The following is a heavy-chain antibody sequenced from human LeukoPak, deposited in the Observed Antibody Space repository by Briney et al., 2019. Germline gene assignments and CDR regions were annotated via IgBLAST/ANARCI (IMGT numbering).Heavy chain of an antibody. CDR1: GYTFTSYG. J-gene: IGHJ4*02. CDR3: AREGGDIGSGYYLGLDY. Sequence: GASVKVSCKASGYTFTSYGISWVRQAPGQGLEWMGWISAYNGNTNYAQELQGRVTMTTDTSTSTAYMELRSLRSDDTAVYYCAREGGDIGSGYYLGLDYWGQGTLVTVSS. D-gene: IGHD3-22*01. CDR2: ISAYNGNT. V-gene: IGHV1-18*01.